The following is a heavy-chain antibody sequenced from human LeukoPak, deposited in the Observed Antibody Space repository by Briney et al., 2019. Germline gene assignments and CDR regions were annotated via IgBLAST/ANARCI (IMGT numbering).Heavy chain of an antibody. CDR3: ARLTAYSSSWFFDY. Sequence: NSSETLSLTSTVSGGSISSSSYYWGWIRQPPGKGLEWIGSIYYSGSTYYNPSLKSRVTISVDTSKNQFSLKLSSVTAADTAVYYCARLTAYSSSWFFDYWGQGTLVTVSS. J-gene: IGHJ4*02. D-gene: IGHD6-13*01. V-gene: IGHV4-39*01. CDR2: IYYSGST. CDR1: GGSISSSSYY.